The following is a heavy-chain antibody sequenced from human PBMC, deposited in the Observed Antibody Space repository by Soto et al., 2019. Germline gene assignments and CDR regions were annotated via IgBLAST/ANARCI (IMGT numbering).Heavy chain of an antibody. V-gene: IGHV3-72*01. CDR3: GSGNRGFDY. CDR1: GFTFSDHY. J-gene: IGHJ4*02. CDR2: SRNKDHTYST. Sequence: GGSLRLSCAVSGFTFSDHYMDWVRQAPGKGLEWVGRSRNKDHTYSTEYAASVKGRFTISRDDSENSLRLHMNSLKTEDTAVYFCGSGNRGFDYWGQGPLVTVS. D-gene: IGHD7-27*01.